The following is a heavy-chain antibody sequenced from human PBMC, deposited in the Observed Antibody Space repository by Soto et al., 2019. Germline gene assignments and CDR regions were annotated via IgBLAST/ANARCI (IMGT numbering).Heavy chain of an antibody. CDR2: IRPNNGNT. CDR3: VRDLDGSGSYYTDY. CDR1: GYTFSIYG. D-gene: IGHD3-10*01. J-gene: IGHJ4*02. Sequence: ASVKVSCKASGYTFSIYGINWVRQAPGQGLEWMGWIRPNNGNTKYAQNLQGRVTMTTDTSTSTAYMELKSLRSDDTAVYYCVRDLDGSGSYYTDYWGPGTMMTV. V-gene: IGHV1-18*01.